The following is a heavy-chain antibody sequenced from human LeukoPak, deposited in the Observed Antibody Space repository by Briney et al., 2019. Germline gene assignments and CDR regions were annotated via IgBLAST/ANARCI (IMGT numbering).Heavy chain of an antibody. Sequence: GGSLRLSCAASGFTFDDYGLHWVRQAPGKGLEWVALISGDGVSTYYADSVEGRFTISRDNSKNSLYLQMNSLRAEDTAVYYCATYGLGTYHLEDWGQGTLVTVSS. CDR3: ATYGLGTYHLED. CDR1: GFTFDDYG. V-gene: IGHV3-43*02. D-gene: IGHD3-10*01. CDR2: ISGDGVST. J-gene: IGHJ4*02.